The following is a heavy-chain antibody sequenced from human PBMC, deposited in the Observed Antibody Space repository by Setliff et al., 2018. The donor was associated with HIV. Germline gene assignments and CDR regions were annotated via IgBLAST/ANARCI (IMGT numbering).Heavy chain of an antibody. J-gene: IGHJ6*02. CDR3: ARDPRYIFGAYFYYGMDV. CDR2: IVPIFDTV. D-gene: IGHD3-9*01. V-gene: IGHV1-69*13. CDR1: GGTFSSYD. Sequence: SVKVSCKASGGTFSSYDISWVRQATGQGLEWMGGIVPIFDTVNYAENFQGRVTITADESTSTAYMELSSLGSEDTAAYYCARDPRYIFGAYFYYGMDVWGQGTTVTVSS.